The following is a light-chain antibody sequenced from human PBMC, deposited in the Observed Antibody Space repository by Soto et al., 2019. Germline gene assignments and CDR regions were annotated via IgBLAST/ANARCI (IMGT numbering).Light chain of an antibody. J-gene: IGKJ4*01. V-gene: IGKV1-39*01. CDR2: AAS. Sequence: DIQMTQSPYSLSASVGDRVTITCRASQSISSYLNWYQQKPGKAPKLLIYAASSLQSGVPSRFSGSGSGTDFTLTISRLQPEDFATYYCQQSYRTPLTFGGGTKVEIK. CDR1: QSISSY. CDR3: QQSYRTPLT.